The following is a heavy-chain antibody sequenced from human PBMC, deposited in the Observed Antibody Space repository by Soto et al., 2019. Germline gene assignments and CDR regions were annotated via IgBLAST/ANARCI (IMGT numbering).Heavy chain of an antibody. CDR3: ASYDYVWGSYRRTRGLDY. CDR2: IIPIFGTA. Sequence: GASVKVSCKASGGTFSSYAISWVRQAPGQGLEWMGGIIPIFGTANYAQKFQGRVTITADESTSTAYMELSSLRSEDTAVYYCASYDYVWGSYRRTRGLDYWGQGTLVTV. J-gene: IGHJ4*02. D-gene: IGHD3-16*02. CDR1: GGTFSSYA. V-gene: IGHV1-69*13.